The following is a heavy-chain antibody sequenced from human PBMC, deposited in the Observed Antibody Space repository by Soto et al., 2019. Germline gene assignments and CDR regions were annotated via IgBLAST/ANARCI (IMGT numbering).Heavy chain of an antibody. Sequence: EVQLLESGGGLVQPGGSLRLSCAASGFTFSNYAVTWVRQAPGKGLEWVSTISGSGGSTYYADSVKGRFTISRDHSKNTLDLQMNSLRAEDTAVYYGAKDQGSSWYEIDSWGQGSLVTVAS. V-gene: IGHV3-23*01. D-gene: IGHD6-13*01. CDR1: GFTFSNYA. CDR2: ISGSGGST. CDR3: AKDQGSSWYEIDS. J-gene: IGHJ4*02.